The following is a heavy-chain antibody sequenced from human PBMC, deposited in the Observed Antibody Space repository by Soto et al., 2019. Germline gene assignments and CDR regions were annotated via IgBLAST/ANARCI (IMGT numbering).Heavy chain of an antibody. Sequence: GGSLRLSCAASGFTFSSYWMSWVRQAPGKGLEWVANIKQDGSEKYYVDSVKGRFTISRDNAKNSLYLQMNSLRAEDTAVYYCATESYGSRSYYSKEFDYWGQGTLATVSS. J-gene: IGHJ4*02. CDR1: GFTFSSYW. CDR2: IKQDGSEK. V-gene: IGHV3-7*03. D-gene: IGHD3-10*01. CDR3: ATESYGSRSYYSKEFDY.